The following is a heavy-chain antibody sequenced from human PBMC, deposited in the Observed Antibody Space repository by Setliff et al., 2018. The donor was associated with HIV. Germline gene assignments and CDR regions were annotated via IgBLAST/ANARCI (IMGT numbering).Heavy chain of an antibody. D-gene: IGHD5-12*01. CDR2: INPNSGGT. CDR1: GYTFTGNY. CDR3: ATVGENAKYSGYDYYYYYGMDV. V-gene: IGHV1-2*02. Sequence: ASVKVSCKASGYTFTGNYIHWVRQAPGQGLEWMGWINPNSGGTNYEQKFQGRVTMTRDTSISTAYMELSSLRSEDTAVYYCATVGENAKYSGYDYYYYYGMDVWGQGTTVTVSS. J-gene: IGHJ6*02.